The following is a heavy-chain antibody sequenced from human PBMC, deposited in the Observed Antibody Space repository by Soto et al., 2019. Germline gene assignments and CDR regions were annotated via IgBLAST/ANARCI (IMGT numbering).Heavy chain of an antibody. J-gene: IGHJ6*02. Sequence: QVQLVQSGAEVKKPGSSVRVSCKASGGTFSSYAISWGRQAPGQGLEWMGGIIPIFGTENYAQKFQGRVTITADESTSTAYMELSRLRSEDTAVYYCARDRIAGSKYYYGMDVWGQGTTVTVSS. CDR3: ARDRIAGSKYYYGMDV. V-gene: IGHV1-69*01. CDR2: IIPIFGTE. D-gene: IGHD6-13*01. CDR1: GGTFSSYA.